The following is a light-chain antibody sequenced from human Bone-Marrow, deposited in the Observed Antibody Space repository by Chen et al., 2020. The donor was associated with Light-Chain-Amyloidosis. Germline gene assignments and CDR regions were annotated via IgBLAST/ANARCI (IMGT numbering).Light chain of an antibody. CDR2: DAS. J-gene: IGKJ2*01. CDR1: HSINIW. CDR3: QQYDSYSVT. V-gene: IGKV1-5*01. Sequence: DIQMTQSPSSLSASVGDRVTITCRASHSINIWVAWYQQKPGRAPKLLIYDASRVESGVPSRFSGSGYGTEFSLTISSLQPDDFATYYCQQYDSYSVTFGQGTTVE.